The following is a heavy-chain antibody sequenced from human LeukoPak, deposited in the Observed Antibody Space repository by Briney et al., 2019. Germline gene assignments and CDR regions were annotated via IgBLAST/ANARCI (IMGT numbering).Heavy chain of an antibody. CDR1: GFTFSSYA. D-gene: IGHD6-19*01. Sequence: PGGSLRLSCAASGFTFSSYAMSWVRQAPGKGLEWVSTISGSGDNTYYADSVKGRFTISRDNSKNTLYLQMNSLRAEDTAEYYCAKLGEIAVAVTGSGLDVWGLGTTVTVSS. CDR3: AKLGEIAVAVTGSGLDV. J-gene: IGHJ6*02. CDR2: ISGSGDNT. V-gene: IGHV3-23*01.